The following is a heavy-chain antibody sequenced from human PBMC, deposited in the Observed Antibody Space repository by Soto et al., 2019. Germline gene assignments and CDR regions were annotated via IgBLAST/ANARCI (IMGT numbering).Heavy chain of an antibody. CDR2: ISGSGGST. V-gene: IGHV3-23*01. D-gene: IGHD6-19*01. CDR3: AGVAGTGAIYYYYYGMDV. CDR1: GFTFSSYA. Sequence: GGSLRLSCAASGFTFSSYAMSWVRQAPGKGLEWVSAISGSGGSTYYADSVKGRFTISRDNSKNTLYLQMNSLRAEDTAVYYCAGVAGTGAIYYYYYGMDVWGQGTTVTVSS. J-gene: IGHJ6*02.